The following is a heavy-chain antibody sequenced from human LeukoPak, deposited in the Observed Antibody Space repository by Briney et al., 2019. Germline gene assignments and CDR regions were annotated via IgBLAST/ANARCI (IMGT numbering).Heavy chain of an antibody. D-gene: IGHD6-13*01. CDR3: AKPIAAAAWGYYGVDV. V-gene: IGHV3-30*18. J-gene: IGHJ6*02. CDR1: GFTFSSYG. Sequence: GRSLRLSCAASGFTFSSYGMHWVRQAPGKGLEWVAVISYDGSNKYYADSVKGRFTISRDNSKNTLYLQMNSLRAEDTAVYYCAKPIAAAAWGYYGVDVWGQGTTVTVSS. CDR2: ISYDGSNK.